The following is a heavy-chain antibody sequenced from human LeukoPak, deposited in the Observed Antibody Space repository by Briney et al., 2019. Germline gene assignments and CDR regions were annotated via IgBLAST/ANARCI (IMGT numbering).Heavy chain of an antibody. CDR3: AKVGHSSGYY. D-gene: IGHD3-22*01. J-gene: IGHJ4*02. CDR2: ISGDGGST. Sequence: HPGGSLRLFCAASGFTFDDYAMHWVRQAPGKGLEWVSLISGDGGSTYYADSVKGRFTISRDNSKNSLYLQMNSLRTKDTALYYCAKVGHSSGYYWGQGTLVTVSS. V-gene: IGHV3-43*02. CDR1: GFTFDDYA.